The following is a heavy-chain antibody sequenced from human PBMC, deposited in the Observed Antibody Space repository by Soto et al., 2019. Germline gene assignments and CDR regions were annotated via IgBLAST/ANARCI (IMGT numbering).Heavy chain of an antibody. CDR1: GGTFSRYA. CDR2: IIPIFGTA. J-gene: IGHJ2*01. Sequence: QVQLVQSGTEVKKPGSSVKVSCKASGGTFSRYAISWVRQAPGQGLEWMGGIIPIFGTANYAQTFQGRVTITADESTSTAYMELRSLRSEDTAVYYCAQTLGSAVSGPGRLDLWGRGTLVTVTS. V-gene: IGHV1-69*12. D-gene: IGHD6-19*01. CDR3: AQTLGSAVSGPGRLDL.